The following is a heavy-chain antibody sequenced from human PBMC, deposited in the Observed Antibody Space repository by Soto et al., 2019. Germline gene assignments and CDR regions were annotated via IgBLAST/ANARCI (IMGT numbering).Heavy chain of an antibody. CDR1: GFTFSNAW. CDR3: TTNGGWITMIVVVSEDFDY. Sequence: VGSLRLSCAASGFTFSNAWMSWVRQAPGKGLEWVGRIKSKTDGGTTDYAAPVKGRFTISRDDSKNTLYLQMNSLKTEDTAVYYCTTNGGWITMIVVVSEDFDYWGQGTLVTVSS. V-gene: IGHV3-15*01. CDR2: IKSKTDGGTT. J-gene: IGHJ4*02. D-gene: IGHD3-22*01.